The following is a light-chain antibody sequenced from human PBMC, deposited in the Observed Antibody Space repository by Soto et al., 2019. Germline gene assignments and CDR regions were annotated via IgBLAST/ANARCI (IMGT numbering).Light chain of an antibody. CDR1: QSITYW. Sequence: DIQMTQSPSSLSASVGDRVTITCRASQSITYWLAWYQQKPGRAPKLLIYDVFNLQSGVPSRFRGSGSGTEFTLTISSLQPDDSATYYCQQYHSFSCTFGQGTKLEIK. V-gene: IGKV1-5*01. CDR2: DVF. J-gene: IGKJ2*02. CDR3: QQYHSFSCT.